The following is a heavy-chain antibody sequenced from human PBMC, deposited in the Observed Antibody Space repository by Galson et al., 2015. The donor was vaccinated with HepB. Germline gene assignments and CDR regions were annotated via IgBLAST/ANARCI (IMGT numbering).Heavy chain of an antibody. CDR1: GGTFSSYT. Sequence: SVKVSCKASGGTFSSYTISWVRQAPGQGLEWMGRIIPILGIANYAQKFQGRVTITADKSTSTAYMELSSLRSEDTAVYYCASLDQYGGNLYYFDYWGQGTLVTVSS. D-gene: IGHD4-23*01. CDR2: IIPILGIA. J-gene: IGHJ4*02. V-gene: IGHV1-69*02. CDR3: ASLDQYGGNLYYFDY.